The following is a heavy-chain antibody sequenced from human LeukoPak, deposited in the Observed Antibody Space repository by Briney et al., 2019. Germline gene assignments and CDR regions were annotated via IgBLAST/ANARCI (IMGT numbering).Heavy chain of an antibody. V-gene: IGHV1-2*02. J-gene: IGHJ3*02. CDR3: AREREGWGYGDYVHAFDI. CDR2: INPNSGGT. D-gene: IGHD4-17*01. CDR1: GYTFTGYY. Sequence: GASVKVSCKASGYTFTGYYMHWVRQAPGQGLEWMGWINPNSGGTNYAQKLQGRVTMTTDTSTSTAYMELRSLRSDDTAVYYCAREREGWGYGDYVHAFDIWGQGTMVTVSS.